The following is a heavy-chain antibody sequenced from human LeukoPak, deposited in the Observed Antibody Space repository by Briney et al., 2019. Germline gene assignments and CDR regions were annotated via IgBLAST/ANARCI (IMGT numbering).Heavy chain of an antibody. D-gene: IGHD3-22*01. V-gene: IGHV3-30*03. CDR2: ISYDGSNK. CDR1: GFSFSSYW. Sequence: GGSLRLSCAASGFSFSSYWMSWVRQAPGKGLEWVAVISYDGSNKYYADSVKGRFTISRDNSKNTLYLQMNSLRAEDTAVYYCAAAPSKYYYDSSGYFLYWGQGTLVTVSS. J-gene: IGHJ4*02. CDR3: AAAPSKYYYDSSGYFLY.